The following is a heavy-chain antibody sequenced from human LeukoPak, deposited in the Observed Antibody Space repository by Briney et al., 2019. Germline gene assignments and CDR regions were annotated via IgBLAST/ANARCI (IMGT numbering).Heavy chain of an antibody. Sequence: GESLKISCEGSGYRFTNYWIGWVRQTPGKGLEWMGIIYPGDSDTRYSPSFQGQVTISADKSISTAYLQWSSLKASDTAIYYCARGLRDAAGTGYYFDYWGQGTLVTVSS. D-gene: IGHD6-13*01. CDR3: ARGLRDAAGTGYYFDY. CDR2: IYPGDSDT. V-gene: IGHV5-51*01. J-gene: IGHJ4*02. CDR1: GYRFTNYW.